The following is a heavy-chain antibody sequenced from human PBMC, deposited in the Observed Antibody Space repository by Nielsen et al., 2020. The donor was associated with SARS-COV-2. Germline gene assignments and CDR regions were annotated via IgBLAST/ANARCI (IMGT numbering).Heavy chain of an antibody. D-gene: IGHD3-22*01. Sequence: GGSLRLSCAASGFTFSDYYMSWIRQAPGKGLEWVSYISSSSSYTNYADSVKGRFTISRDNAKNSLYLQMNSLRAEDTAVYYCARPYDSSGYYYYGMDVWGQGTMVTVSS. CDR3: ARPYDSSGYYYYGMDV. J-gene: IGHJ6*02. V-gene: IGHV3-11*03. CDR1: GFTFSDYY. CDR2: ISSSSSYT.